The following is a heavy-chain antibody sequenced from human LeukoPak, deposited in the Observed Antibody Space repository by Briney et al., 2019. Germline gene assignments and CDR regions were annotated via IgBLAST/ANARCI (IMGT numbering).Heavy chain of an antibody. CDR2: ISSSGSTI. CDR3: ARSLGDWYFDL. V-gene: IGHV3-48*03. D-gene: IGHD1-26*01. Sequence: PGGSLRPSCAASGFTFSSYEMNWVRQAPGKGLEWVSYISSSGSTIYYADSVKGRFTISRDNAKNSLYLQMNSLRAEDTAVYYFARSLGDWYFDLWGRGTLVTVSS. J-gene: IGHJ2*01. CDR1: GFTFSSYE.